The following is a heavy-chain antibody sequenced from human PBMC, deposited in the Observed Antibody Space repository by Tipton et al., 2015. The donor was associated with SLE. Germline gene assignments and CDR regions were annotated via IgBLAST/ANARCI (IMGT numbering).Heavy chain of an antibody. CDR2: INYSGST. CDR1: GGSFSGYY. CDR3: ASYGGSSWGDAFDI. J-gene: IGHJ3*02. Sequence: LRLSCAVYGGSFSGYYWSWIRQPPGRGLEWIGEINYSGSTYYNPSLKSRVTISVDTSKNQFSLKLSSVTAADTAVYYCASYGGSSWGDAFDIWGQGTMVTVSS. D-gene: IGHD6-13*01. V-gene: IGHV4-34*01.